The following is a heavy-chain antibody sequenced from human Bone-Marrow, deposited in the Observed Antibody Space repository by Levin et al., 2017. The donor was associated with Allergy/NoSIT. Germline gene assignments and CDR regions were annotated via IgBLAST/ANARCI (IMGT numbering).Heavy chain of an antibody. CDR2: IKADGSEE. CDR1: GFSINTFW. D-gene: IGHD3-22*01. J-gene: IGHJ3*02. CDR3: GCGNHYANSGYHYDHDAFDI. V-gene: IGHV3-7*01. Sequence: ETLSLTCAASGFSINTFWMNWVRQAPGKGLEWLANIKADGSEELYVDSVKGRFTISRDNAKNSLYLQMDSLRAEDTAVYYCGCGNHYANSGYHYDHDAFDIWGQGTMVTVSP.